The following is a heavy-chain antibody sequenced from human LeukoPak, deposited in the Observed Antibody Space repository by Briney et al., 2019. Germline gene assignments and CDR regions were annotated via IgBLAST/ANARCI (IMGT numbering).Heavy chain of an antibody. J-gene: IGHJ4*02. CDR1: GFTFSSYA. CDR3: ARDPGSGWDY. V-gene: IGHV3-30-3*01. CDR2: ISYDGSNK. D-gene: IGHD6-19*01. Sequence: QPGRSLRLSCAASGFTFSSYAMHWVRQAPGKGLEWVAVISYDGSNKYYADSVKGRFTISRDNSKNTLYLQMNSLRAEDTAVYYCARDPGSGWDYWGQGTLVTVSS.